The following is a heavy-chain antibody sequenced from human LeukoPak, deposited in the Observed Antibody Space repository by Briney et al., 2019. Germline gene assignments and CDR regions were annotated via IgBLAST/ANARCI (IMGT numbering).Heavy chain of an antibody. D-gene: IGHD6-13*01. CDR3: ARARGSSSWFAFDI. V-gene: IGHV1-2*02. CDR1: GYTFTGHC. Sequence: ASVKVSCKASGYTFTGHCMHWVRQAPGQGLEWIGWIIPNSGDTEFAQNFHDRVTVTRDTSISTAYMELSRLTSDDTAVYYCARARGSSSWFAFDIWGQGTMVTVSS. J-gene: IGHJ3*02. CDR2: IIPNSGDT.